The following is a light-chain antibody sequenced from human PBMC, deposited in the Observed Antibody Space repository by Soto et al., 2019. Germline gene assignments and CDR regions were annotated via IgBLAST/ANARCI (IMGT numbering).Light chain of an antibody. V-gene: IGLV2-23*01. Sequence: QSALTQPASVSGSPGQSITISCTGTSSDFGSYNLVSWYQQHPGKAPKLMISEGSKRPSGVSNRFSGSKSGNTASLTISGLQAEDEADYYCCSYAGSSTWVFGGGTKLTVL. CDR1: SSDFGSYNL. CDR2: EGS. CDR3: CSYAGSSTWV. J-gene: IGLJ2*01.